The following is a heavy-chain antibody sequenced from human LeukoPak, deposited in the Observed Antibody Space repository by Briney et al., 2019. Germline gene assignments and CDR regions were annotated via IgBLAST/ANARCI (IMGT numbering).Heavy chain of an antibody. V-gene: IGHV4-38-2*02. CDR1: GYSMRSVFY. Sequence: PSETLSLTCSVTGYSMRSVFYWGWIRHPPGKGLEWVGSIHDNGNTHYNPSLKSRVTISVDTSNNQCSLRVRSVTAADTAVYYCATGGNIAVAGVLHWGQGALVSVSS. CDR3: ATGGNIAVAGVLH. CDR2: IHDNGNT. D-gene: IGHD6-19*01. J-gene: IGHJ4*02.